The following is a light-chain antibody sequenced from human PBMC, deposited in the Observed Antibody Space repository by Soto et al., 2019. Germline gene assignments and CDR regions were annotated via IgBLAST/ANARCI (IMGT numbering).Light chain of an antibody. V-gene: IGLV2-14*03. Sequence: QSVLTQPASVAGSPGQSITISCTGTHSDIGNYNYVSWYQHLPGKAPKLMIYDVGSRPSGVSSRSSGSKSGNTASLAISGLQAEDEADYYCNSYREDHPRFYVFGTGTKVTLL. CDR3: NSYREDHPRFYV. J-gene: IGLJ1*01. CDR2: DVG. CDR1: HSDIGNYNY.